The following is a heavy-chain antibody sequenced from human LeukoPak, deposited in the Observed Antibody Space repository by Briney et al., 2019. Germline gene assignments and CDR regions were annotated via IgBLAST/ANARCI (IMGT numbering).Heavy chain of an antibody. Sequence: KPGGSLRPSCAASGFTFSSYAMSWVRQAPGKGLEWVSAISGSGGSTYYADSVKGRFTISRDNSKNTLYLQMNSLRAEDTAVYYCAGSGSYYSPGFDYWGQGTLVTVSS. CDR2: ISGSGGST. V-gene: IGHV3-23*01. D-gene: IGHD1-26*01. CDR3: AGSGSYYSPGFDY. CDR1: GFTFSSYA. J-gene: IGHJ4*02.